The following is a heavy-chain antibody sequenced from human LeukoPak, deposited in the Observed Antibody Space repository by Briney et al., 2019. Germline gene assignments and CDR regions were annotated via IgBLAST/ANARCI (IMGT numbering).Heavy chain of an antibody. CDR2: TSSDGNTK. CDR3: ARSGYSSVINSCDF. Sequence: GRSLRLSCAASGFTLSVYSIHWVRRAPGKGLEWVAVTSSDGNTKYYADSVKGRFTISRDNSKNSVFLQINSLTVDDTALYYCARSGYSSVINSCDFWGQGTLVTVSS. D-gene: IGHD6-25*01. J-gene: IGHJ4*02. V-gene: IGHV3-30-3*01. CDR1: GFTLSVYS.